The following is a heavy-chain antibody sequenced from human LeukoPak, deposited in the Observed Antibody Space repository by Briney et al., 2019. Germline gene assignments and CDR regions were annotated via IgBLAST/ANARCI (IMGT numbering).Heavy chain of an antibody. V-gene: IGHV4-59*01. Sequence: SETLSLTCTVSGGSISSYYWSWIRQPPGKGLEWIGYIYYSGSTNYNPSLKSRVTISVDTSKNQFSLKLSSVTAADTAVYYCARDPGGWRAAAGHFDYWGQGTLVTV. D-gene: IGHD6-13*01. J-gene: IGHJ4*02. CDR2: IYYSGST. CDR3: ARDPGGWRAAAGHFDY. CDR1: GGSISSYY.